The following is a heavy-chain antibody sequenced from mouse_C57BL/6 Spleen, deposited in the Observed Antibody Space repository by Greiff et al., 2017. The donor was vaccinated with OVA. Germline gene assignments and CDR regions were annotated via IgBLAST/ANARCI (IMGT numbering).Heavy chain of an antibody. J-gene: IGHJ4*01. D-gene: IGHD2-4*01. V-gene: IGHV1-19*01. CDR3: ARERLRHAMDY. Sequence: VQLQQSGPVLVKPGASVKISCKASGYTFTDYYMNWVKQSHGKSLEWIGVINPYNGGTSYNQKFKGKATLTVDKSSSTAYMELNSLTSEDSAVYYCARERLRHAMDYWGQGTSVTVSS. CDR2: INPYNGGT. CDR1: GYTFTDYY.